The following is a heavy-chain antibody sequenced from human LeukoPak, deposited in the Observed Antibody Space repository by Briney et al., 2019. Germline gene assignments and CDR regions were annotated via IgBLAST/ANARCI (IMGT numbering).Heavy chain of an antibody. D-gene: IGHD6-6*01. J-gene: IGHJ4*02. CDR2: INHSGST. V-gene: IGHV4-34*01. Sequence: PSETLSLTCAVYGGSFSGYYWSWIRQPPGKGLEWIGEINHSGSTNYNPSLKSRVTISVDTSKNQFSLKLSSVTAADTAVYYCARRIAIDRIAARPYDYWGQGTLVTVSS. CDR3: ARRIAIDRIAARPYDY. CDR1: GGSFSGYY.